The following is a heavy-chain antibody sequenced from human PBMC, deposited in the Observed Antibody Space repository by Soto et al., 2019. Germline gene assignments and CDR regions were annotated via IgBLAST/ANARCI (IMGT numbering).Heavy chain of an antibody. D-gene: IGHD3-3*01. V-gene: IGHV4-59*01. Sequence: SETLSLTCTVSGGSISSYYWSWIRQPPGKGLEWIGYIYYSGSTNYNPSLKSRVTISVDTSKNQFSLKLSSVTAADTAVYYCARIGKYDFWSGTSYYYYGMDVWGQGTTVT. J-gene: IGHJ6*02. CDR2: IYYSGST. CDR1: GGSISSYY. CDR3: ARIGKYDFWSGTSYYYYGMDV.